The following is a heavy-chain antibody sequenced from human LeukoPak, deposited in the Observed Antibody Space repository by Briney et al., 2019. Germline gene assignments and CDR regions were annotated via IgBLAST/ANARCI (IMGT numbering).Heavy chain of an antibody. D-gene: IGHD3-10*01. V-gene: IGHV3-9*01. CDR2: ISWNSGSI. J-gene: IGHJ5*02. Sequence: GGSLRLSCAASGFTFDDYAMHWVRQAPGKGLEWVSGISWNSGSIGYADSVKGRFTISRDNAKNSLYLQMNSLRAEDTAVYYCARDVSITMPTGWFDPWGQGTLVTVSS. CDR1: GFTFDDYA. CDR3: ARDVSITMPTGWFDP.